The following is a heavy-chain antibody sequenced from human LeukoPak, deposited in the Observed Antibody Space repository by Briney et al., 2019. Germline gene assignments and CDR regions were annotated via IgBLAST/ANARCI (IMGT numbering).Heavy chain of an antibody. J-gene: IGHJ4*02. CDR1: GYTFTDYY. CDR2: INPNSGGT. V-gene: IGHV1-2*02. D-gene: IGHD6-19*01. CDR3: ARHYSSGWYVFNY. Sequence: ASVKVSCKASGYTFTDYYMHWVRQAPGQGLEWMGWINPNSGGTNYAQKFQGRVTMTRDTSISTAHMDLTRLRSGDTALYYCARHYSSGWYVFNYWGQGTLVTVSS.